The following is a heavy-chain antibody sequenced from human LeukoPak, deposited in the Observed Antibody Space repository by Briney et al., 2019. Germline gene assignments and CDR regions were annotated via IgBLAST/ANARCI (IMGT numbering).Heavy chain of an antibody. D-gene: IGHD6-13*01. Sequence: GGSLRLSCAASGFTFASYWMSWVRKAPGKGLEWVANIKQDGSEKNYVDSVKGRFTISRDNAKNSMSLQMNSLRAEDTAVYYCTREGILAGVDYWGQGTLVTVSS. CDR1: GFTFASYW. V-gene: IGHV3-7*01. CDR2: IKQDGSEK. CDR3: TREGILAGVDY. J-gene: IGHJ4*02.